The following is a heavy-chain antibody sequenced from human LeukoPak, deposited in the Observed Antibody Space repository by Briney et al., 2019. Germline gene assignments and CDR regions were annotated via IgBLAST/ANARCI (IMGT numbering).Heavy chain of an antibody. D-gene: IGHD5-18*01. CDR2: ISYDGSNK. J-gene: IGHJ4*02. Sequence: GGSLRLSCAASGFTFSNYGMHWVRQAPGKGLEWVAVISYDGSNKYYADSVKGRFTISRDNSKNTLSLQVSSLRTEDTAVYYCAKDRYSYAFEYSDSWGQGTLVTVSS. CDR3: AKDRYSYAFEYSDS. V-gene: IGHV3-30*18. CDR1: GFTFSNYG.